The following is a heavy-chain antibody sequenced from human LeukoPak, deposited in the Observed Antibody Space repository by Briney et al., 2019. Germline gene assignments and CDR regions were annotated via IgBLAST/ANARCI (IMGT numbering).Heavy chain of an antibody. D-gene: IGHD1-26*01. V-gene: IGHV4-30-4*08. J-gene: IGHJ3*02. CDR2: IYYSGST. CDR1: GGSISSGDYY. Sequence: SQTLSLTCTVSGGSISSGDYYWSWIRQPPGKGLEWIGYIYYSGSTYYNPSLKSRVTISVDTSKNQFSLKLSSVTAADTAMYYCARPFILGYPTPDAFDIWGQGTMVTVSS. CDR3: ARPFILGYPTPDAFDI.